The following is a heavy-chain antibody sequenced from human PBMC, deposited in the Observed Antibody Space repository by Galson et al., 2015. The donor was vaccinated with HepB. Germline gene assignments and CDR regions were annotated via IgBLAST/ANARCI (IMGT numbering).Heavy chain of an antibody. V-gene: IGHV3-30-3*01. CDR1: GFTFSSHT. CDR3: ARRGGSSTSSYYYYGMDV. J-gene: IGHJ6*02. Sequence: SLRLSCAASGFTFSSHTMHRVRQAPGKGLEWVAVISYDGSNRYYAESVKGRFTISRDNSKNTLFLQMNSLTTEDTAMYYCARRGGSSTSSYYYYGMDVWGHGTTVTVSS. D-gene: IGHD2-2*01. CDR2: ISYDGSNR.